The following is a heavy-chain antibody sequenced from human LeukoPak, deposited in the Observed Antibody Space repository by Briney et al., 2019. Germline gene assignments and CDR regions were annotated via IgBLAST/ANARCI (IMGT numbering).Heavy chain of an antibody. CDR1: GYTFTSYG. J-gene: IGHJ4*02. D-gene: IGHD2-8*01. CDR2: MNPNSGNT. Sequence: ASVKVSCKASGYTFTSYGISWVRQATGQGLEWMGWMNPNSGNTGYAQKFQGRVTITRNTSISTAYMELSSLRSEGTAVYYCARGPVYASDYWGQGTLVTVSS. CDR3: ARGPVYASDY. V-gene: IGHV1-8*03.